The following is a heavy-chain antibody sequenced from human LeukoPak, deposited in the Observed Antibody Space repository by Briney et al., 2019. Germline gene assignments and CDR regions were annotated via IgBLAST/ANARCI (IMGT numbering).Heavy chain of an antibody. Sequence: SQTLSLTCALSGDSVSSNSGAWNWIRQSPSRGLEWLGRTYYRSKLFNDYAESVKSRISINADTSTNPFSLQLNSVTPEDTAVYYCAREYSSSTGPDVWGPGTLVTVSS. CDR1: GDSVSSNSGA. CDR2: TYYRSKLFN. D-gene: IGHD2-2*01. CDR3: AREYSSSTGPDV. V-gene: IGHV6-1*01. J-gene: IGHJ4*02.